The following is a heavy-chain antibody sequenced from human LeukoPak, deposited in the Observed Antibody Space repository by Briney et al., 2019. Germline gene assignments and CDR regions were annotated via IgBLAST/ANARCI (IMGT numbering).Heavy chain of an antibody. CDR3: ARGAYSSSWFKKYYYYYMDV. CDR2: IRYDGSNK. J-gene: IGHJ6*03. D-gene: IGHD6-13*01. Sequence: GGSLRLSCAASGFTFSSYGMHWVRQAPGKGLEWVAFIRYDGSNKYYADSVKGRFTISRDNSKNTLYLQMNSLRSDDTAVYYCARGAYSSSWFKKYYYYYMDVWGKGTTVTVSS. V-gene: IGHV3-30*02. CDR1: GFTFSSYG.